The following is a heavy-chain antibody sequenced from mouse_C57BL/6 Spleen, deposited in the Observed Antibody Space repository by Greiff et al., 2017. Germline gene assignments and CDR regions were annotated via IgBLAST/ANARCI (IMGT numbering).Heavy chain of an antibody. CDR2: IDPSDSYT. D-gene: IGHD4-1*01. Sequence: QVQLQQPGAELVKPGASVKLSCKASGYTFTSYWMQWVKQRPGQGLEWIGEIDPSDSYTNYNQKFKGKATLTADKSSSTAYMQLSSLTSEDSAVYFCARSGTFYFDYWGQGTTLTVSS. V-gene: IGHV1-50*01. CDR3: ARSGTFYFDY. CDR1: GYTFTSYW. J-gene: IGHJ2*01.